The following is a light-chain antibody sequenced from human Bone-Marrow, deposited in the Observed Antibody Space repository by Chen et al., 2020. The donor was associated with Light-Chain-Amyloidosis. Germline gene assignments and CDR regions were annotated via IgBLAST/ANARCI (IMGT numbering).Light chain of an antibody. CDR1: NIGSTS. V-gene: IGLV3-21*02. J-gene: IGLJ3*02. CDR2: DDS. Sequence: SYVLTQPSSVSVAPGQPATIACGGNNIGSTSVHWYQQTPGQAPLLVVYDDSDRPSGIPERLSGSNAGNTATLTISRVEAGDEAGYYCQVWDRSSDRPVFGGGTKLTVL. CDR3: QVWDRSSDRPV.